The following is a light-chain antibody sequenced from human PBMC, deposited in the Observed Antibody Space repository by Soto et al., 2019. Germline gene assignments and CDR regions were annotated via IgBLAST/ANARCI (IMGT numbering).Light chain of an antibody. CDR3: QQYNSWPLT. V-gene: IGKV3D-15*01. Sequence: EIVMTQSPATLSVSPGERATLSCRASQSVGSDLAWYQQKTRQAPRLVIYDIFTMATGVPTRISGSGSGTEFTLTISSLQSEDFAVYYCQQYNSWPLTFGGGTKVEIK. CDR1: QSVGSD. CDR2: DIF. J-gene: IGKJ4*01.